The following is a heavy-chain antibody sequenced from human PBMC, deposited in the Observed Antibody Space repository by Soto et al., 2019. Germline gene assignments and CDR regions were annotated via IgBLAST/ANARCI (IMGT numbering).Heavy chain of an antibody. Sequence: GKGMEWIGEINHSGSTNYKPSLKSRVTISVDTSKNQLSLNLSSVTAADTAVYFCAREYSSGWSREVSPHWGHGTLV. CDR3: AREYSSGWSREVSPH. D-gene: IGHD6-19*01. V-gene: IGHV4-34*01. CDR2: INHSGST. J-gene: IGHJ1*01.